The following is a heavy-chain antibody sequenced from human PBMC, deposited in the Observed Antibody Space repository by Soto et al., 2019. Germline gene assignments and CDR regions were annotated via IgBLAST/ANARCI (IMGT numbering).Heavy chain of an antibody. V-gene: IGHV4-4*02. Sequence: QVQLQESGPGLVKPSGTLSLTCIVSSASITSDNWWSWVRQPPGKGLEWIGEIYHTGKANYSPSPKSRATISVDKSKNHFSLNLSSVTAADTAVYYCARGVRSRYYYMDVWGKGTTVTVSS. CDR2: IYHTGKA. CDR1: SASITSDNW. CDR3: ARGVRSRYYYMDV. J-gene: IGHJ6*03. D-gene: IGHD1-20*01.